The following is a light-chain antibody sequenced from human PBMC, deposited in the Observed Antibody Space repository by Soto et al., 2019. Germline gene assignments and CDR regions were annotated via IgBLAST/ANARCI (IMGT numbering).Light chain of an antibody. J-gene: IGKJ1*01. CDR2: DAS. CDR1: QSISSW. V-gene: IGKV1-5*01. CDR3: QQYNSYSGT. Sequence: DIQMTQSPSTLSASVGDRVTITCRASQSISSWLAWYQQKPGKAPKLLIYDASSLESGVPSRFSGSGSGTEFTLTISSLQPDDFATYYCQQYNSYSGTFGQGTQGGYQ.